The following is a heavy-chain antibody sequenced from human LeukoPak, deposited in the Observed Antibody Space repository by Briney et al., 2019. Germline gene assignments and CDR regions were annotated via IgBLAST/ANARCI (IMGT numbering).Heavy chain of an antibody. J-gene: IGHJ4*02. V-gene: IGHV3-66*04. Sequence: SGGSLRLSCAASGFTVSSNYMSWVRQAPGKGLEWVSVIYSGGSTYYADPVKGRFTISRDNSKNTLYLQMNSPRAEDTAVYYCARHMTRGEGYWGQGTLVTVSS. D-gene: IGHD3-16*01. CDR1: GFTVSSNY. CDR3: ARHMTRGEGY. CDR2: IYSGGST.